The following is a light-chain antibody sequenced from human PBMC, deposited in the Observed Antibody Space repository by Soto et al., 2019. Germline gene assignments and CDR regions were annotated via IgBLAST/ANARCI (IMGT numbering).Light chain of an antibody. CDR3: QQYNSYQGT. V-gene: IGKV1-5*01. CDR2: AAS. J-gene: IGKJ1*01. CDR1: QSISSW. Sequence: DIQMTQSPSTLSASVGDRVTITCRASQSISSWLAWYQQKPGKAPKLLIYAASSLESGVPSRFSGGGSGTEFILTISSLQPEDFATYYCQQYNSYQGTFGQGTKVEIK.